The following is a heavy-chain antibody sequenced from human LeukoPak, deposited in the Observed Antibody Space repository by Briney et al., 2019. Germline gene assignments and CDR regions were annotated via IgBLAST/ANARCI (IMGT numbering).Heavy chain of an antibody. D-gene: IGHD6-13*01. Sequence: GGSLRLSCAASGFTFSDYYMSWIRQAPGKGLEWVSYISSSGSTIYYADSVKGRFTIPRDNAKNSLYLQMNSLRAEDTAVYYCARDPGQQLVLFDYWGQGTLVTVSS. J-gene: IGHJ4*02. CDR3: ARDPGQQLVLFDY. CDR1: GFTFSDYY. CDR2: ISSSGSTI. V-gene: IGHV3-11*04.